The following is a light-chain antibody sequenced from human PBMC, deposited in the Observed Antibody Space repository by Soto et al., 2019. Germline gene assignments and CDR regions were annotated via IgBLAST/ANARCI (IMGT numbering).Light chain of an antibody. J-gene: IGLJ1*01. V-gene: IGLV2-14*01. CDR3: SSYTTTNTLYV. CDR1: NSDVGGYNY. Sequence: QSALTQPASVSGSPGQSITIPCTGTNSDVGGYNYVSWYQHHPGKAPNLMIYEGFNRPSGVSSRFSGSKSGSTASLTISGLQAEDEADYYCSSYTTTNTLYVFGPGTKLTVL. CDR2: EGF.